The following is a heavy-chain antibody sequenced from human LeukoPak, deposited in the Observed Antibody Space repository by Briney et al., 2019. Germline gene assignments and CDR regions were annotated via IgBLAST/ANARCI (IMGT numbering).Heavy chain of an antibody. CDR3: ARDSRSSGWYPNWFDP. CDR1: GFTFSSYA. CDR2: ISYDGSNK. J-gene: IGHJ5*02. Sequence: PGGSLRLSCAASGFTFSSYAMHWVRQAPGKGLEWVAVISYDGSNKYYADSVKGRFTISRDNSKNTLYLQMNSLRAEDTAVYYCARDSRSSGWYPNWFDPWGQGTLVTVSS. V-gene: IGHV3-30*04. D-gene: IGHD6-19*01.